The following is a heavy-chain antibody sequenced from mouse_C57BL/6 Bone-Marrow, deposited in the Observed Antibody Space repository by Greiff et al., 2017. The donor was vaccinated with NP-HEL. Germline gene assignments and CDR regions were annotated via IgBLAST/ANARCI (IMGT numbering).Heavy chain of an antibody. CDR3: AREFPPTL. V-gene: IGHV1-64*01. D-gene: IGHD2-10*01. Sequence: QVQLKESGPELVKPGASVKISCKASGYAFSSSWMHWVKQRPGQGLEWIGMIHPNSGSTNYNEKFKSKATLTVDKSSSTAYMQLSSLTSEDSAVYYCAREFPPTLWGQGTTLTVSS. J-gene: IGHJ2*01. CDR2: IHPNSGST. CDR1: GYAFSSSW.